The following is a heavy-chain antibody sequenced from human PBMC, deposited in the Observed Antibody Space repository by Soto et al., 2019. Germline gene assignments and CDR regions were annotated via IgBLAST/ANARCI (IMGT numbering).Heavy chain of an antibody. D-gene: IGHD2-2*01. V-gene: IGHV3-49*03. Sequence: GSLRLSCTASGFPFGDYAVSWFRQAPGKGLEWVGSIRNKAYGGTTEYAASVKGRFAISRDDSKSIAYLQLNSLIIEDTAMYYCTRDYCSTTSCPRTDYWGQGTLVTVS. CDR2: IRNKAYGGTT. CDR3: TRDYCSTTSCPRTDY. CDR1: GFPFGDYA. J-gene: IGHJ4*02.